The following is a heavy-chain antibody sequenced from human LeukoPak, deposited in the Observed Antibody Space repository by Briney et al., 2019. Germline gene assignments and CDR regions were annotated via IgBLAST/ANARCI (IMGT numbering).Heavy chain of an antibody. CDR2: ISGSGGST. CDR3: ANRIVGASDYFDY. D-gene: IGHD1-26*01. V-gene: IGHV3-23*01. CDR1: GFTFSSYA. J-gene: IGHJ4*02. Sequence: GGSLRLSCAASGFTFSSYAVSWVRQAPGKGLEWVSAISGSGGSTYYADSVKGRFTISRDNSKNTLYLQMNSLRAEDTAVYYCANRIVGASDYFDYWGQGTLVTVSS.